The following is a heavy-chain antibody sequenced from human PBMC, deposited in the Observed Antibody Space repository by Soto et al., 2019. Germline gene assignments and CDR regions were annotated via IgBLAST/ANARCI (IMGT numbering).Heavy chain of an antibody. D-gene: IGHD4-4*01. CDR2: IIPIFGTA. J-gene: IGHJ5*02. Sequence: ASVKVSCKASGGTFSSYAISWVRQAPGQGLEWMGGIIPIFGTANYAQKFQGRVTITADESTSTAYMELSSLRSEDTAVYYCARLGNYYQSLDPWGPGTLVTVSS. CDR3: ARLGNYYQSLDP. CDR1: GGTFSSYA. V-gene: IGHV1-69*13.